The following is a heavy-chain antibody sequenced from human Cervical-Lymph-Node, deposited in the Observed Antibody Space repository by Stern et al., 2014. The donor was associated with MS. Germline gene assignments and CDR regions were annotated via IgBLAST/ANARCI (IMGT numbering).Heavy chain of an antibody. J-gene: IGHJ4*02. V-gene: IGHV4-59*08. CDR2: IYYSGTT. CDR3: ARLTYNYGTPDY. D-gene: IGHD5-24*01. Sequence: VQLEESGPGLVKPSETLSLTCTASGGSIVPYYWNWIRQPPGKGLEWVGYIYYSGTTNYNPSFESRVTLSVDTSKNQISLMLTPVTAADTAIYYCARLTYNYGTPDYWGQGTVVAVSS. CDR1: GGSIVPYY.